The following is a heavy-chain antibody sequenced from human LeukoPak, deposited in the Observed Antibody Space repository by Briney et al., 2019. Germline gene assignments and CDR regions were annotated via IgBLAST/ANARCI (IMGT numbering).Heavy chain of an antibody. CDR3: AKYSNQISPAVG. J-gene: IGHJ4*02. Sequence: GGSLRLSCAASGFTVTTYAMAWVRQAPGKWLEWVSSISRGGDSTYYADSVKGRSTISRDNSKNTVFLQVNSLRAEDTAVYYCAKYSNQISPAVGWGQGTLVTVSS. V-gene: IGHV3-23*01. D-gene: IGHD4-11*01. CDR1: GFTVTTYA. CDR2: ISRGGDST.